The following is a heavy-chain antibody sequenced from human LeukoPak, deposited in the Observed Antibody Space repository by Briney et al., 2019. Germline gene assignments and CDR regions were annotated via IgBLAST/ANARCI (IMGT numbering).Heavy chain of an antibody. J-gene: IGHJ5*02. D-gene: IGHD4-17*01. CDR3: ARDHPHETTVTTPWFDP. Sequence: PSETLSLTCTVSGGSISSCYWSWIRQPPGKGLEWIGYIYYSGSTNYNPSLKSRVTISVDTSKNQFSLKLSSVTAADTAVYYCARDHPHETTVTTPWFDPWGQGTLVTVSS. CDR2: IYYSGST. CDR1: GGSISSCY. V-gene: IGHV4-59*01.